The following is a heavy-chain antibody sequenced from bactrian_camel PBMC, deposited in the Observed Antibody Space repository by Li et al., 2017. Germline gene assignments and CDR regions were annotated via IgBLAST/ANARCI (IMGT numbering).Heavy chain of an antibody. Sequence: HVQLVESGGGSVHAGESLTLSCKGSGWEYDSYCMAWFRQAPGKEREGIARIYTGLGNPNYADSVKGRFIISQDDDKQTLYLQMNNLKPEDTAMYYCAVEDPEYGSYDLQLCDGEFTYWGQGTQVTVS. CDR2: IYTGLGNP. D-gene: IGHD3*01. J-gene: IGHJ4*01. CDR3: AVEDPEYGSYDLQLCDGEFTY. V-gene: IGHV3S1*01. CDR1: GWEYDSYC.